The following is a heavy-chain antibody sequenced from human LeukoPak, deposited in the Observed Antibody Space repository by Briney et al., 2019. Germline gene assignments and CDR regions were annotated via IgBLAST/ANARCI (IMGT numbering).Heavy chain of an antibody. V-gene: IGHV3-21*04. CDR3: TKDNGREWVLDH. CDR2: ISSSSSYI. Sequence: PGGSLRLSCAASGFTFSSYSMNWVRQAPGKGLEWVSSISSSSSYIYYADSVKGRFTISRDNSKNSLYLQMNSLRTEDTALYYCTKDNGREWVLDHWGQGTLVTVPS. J-gene: IGHJ4*02. D-gene: IGHD5-12*01. CDR1: GFTFSSYS.